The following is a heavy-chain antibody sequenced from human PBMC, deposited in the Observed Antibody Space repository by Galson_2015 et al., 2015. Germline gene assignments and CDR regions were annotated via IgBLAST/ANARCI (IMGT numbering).Heavy chain of an antibody. CDR2: ISAYNGNT. CDR3: ARDGSPITSSGNWFDP. J-gene: IGHJ5*02. D-gene: IGHD3-3*01. CDR1: GYTFTSYG. Sequence: SVKVSCKASGYTFTSYGISWVRQAPGQGLEWMGWISAYNGNTNYAQKLQGRVTMTTDTSTSTAYMELRSLRSDDTAVYYCARDGSPITSSGNWFDPWGQGTLVTVSS. V-gene: IGHV1-18*01.